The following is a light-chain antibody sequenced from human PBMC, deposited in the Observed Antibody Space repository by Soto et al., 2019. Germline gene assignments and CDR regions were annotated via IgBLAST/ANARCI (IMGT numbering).Light chain of an antibody. V-gene: IGKV1-13*02. J-gene: IGKJ5*01. CDR3: QQANSFPIT. CDR1: QGISSA. Sequence: ALQLTQSPSSLSASVGDRVTITCRASQGISSALAWYQQKPGKAPKLLIYDASSLESGVPSRFSGSGSGTDFTLTISSLQPEDFATYFCQQANSFPITFGQGTRLENK. CDR2: DAS.